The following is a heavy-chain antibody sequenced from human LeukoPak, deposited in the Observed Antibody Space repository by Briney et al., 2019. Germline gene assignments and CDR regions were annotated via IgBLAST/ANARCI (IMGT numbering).Heavy chain of an antibody. CDR3: ARDYLKLEENWFDP. J-gene: IGHJ5*02. V-gene: IGHV4-39*07. D-gene: IGHD1-1*01. CDR2: IYYSGST. Sequence: SETLSLTCTVSGGSISSSSYYWGWIRQPPGKGLEWIGSIYYSGSTYYNPSLKSRVTISVDTSKNQFSLKLSSVTAADTAVYYCARDYLKLEENWFDPWGQGTLVTVSS. CDR1: GGSISSSSYY.